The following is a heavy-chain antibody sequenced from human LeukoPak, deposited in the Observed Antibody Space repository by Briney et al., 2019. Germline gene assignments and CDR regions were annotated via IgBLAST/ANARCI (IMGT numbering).Heavy chain of an antibody. CDR2: IYYSGST. Sequence: SETLSLTCTVSGGSISSGDYYWSWIRQPPGKGLEWIGYIYYSGSTYYNPSLKSRVTISVDTSKNQFSLKRSSVTAADTAVYYCASMPYDFWSGYGYYYMDVWGKGTTVTVSS. CDR3: ASMPYDFWSGYGYYYMDV. V-gene: IGHV4-30-4*08. CDR1: GGSISSGDYY. D-gene: IGHD3-3*01. J-gene: IGHJ6*03.